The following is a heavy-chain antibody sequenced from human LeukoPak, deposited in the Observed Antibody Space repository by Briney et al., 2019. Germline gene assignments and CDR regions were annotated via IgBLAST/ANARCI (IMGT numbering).Heavy chain of an antibody. CDR3: ARVRYYDFWSGYCFFDY. CDR1: GFTFSSYW. D-gene: IGHD3-3*01. Sequence: PGGSLRLSCAASGFTFSSYWMSWVRQAPGKGLEWVANIKQDGSEKYYVDSVKGRFTISRDNAKNSLYLQMNSLRAEDTAVYYCARVRYYDFWSGYCFFDYWGQGTLVTVSS. J-gene: IGHJ4*02. V-gene: IGHV3-7*01. CDR2: IKQDGSEK.